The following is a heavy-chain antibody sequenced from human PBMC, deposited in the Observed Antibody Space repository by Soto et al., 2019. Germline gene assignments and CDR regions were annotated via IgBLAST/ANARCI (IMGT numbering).Heavy chain of an antibody. V-gene: IGHV4-31*03. CDR3: AREPTGGPHAYGDYGSYYGMDV. Sequence: QVQLQESGPGLVKPSQTLSLTCTVSGGSISSGGYYWSWIRQHPGKGLEWIGYIYYSGSTYYNPSLKRRVTISVDTSKNPCSLKLSSVTAADTAVYYCAREPTGGPHAYGDYGSYYGMDVWGQGTTVTVSS. CDR1: GGSISSGGYY. D-gene: IGHD4-17*01. CDR2: IYYSGST. J-gene: IGHJ6*02.